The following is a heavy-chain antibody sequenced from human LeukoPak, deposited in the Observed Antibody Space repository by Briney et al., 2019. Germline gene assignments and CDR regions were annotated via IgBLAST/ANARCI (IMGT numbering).Heavy chain of an antibody. J-gene: IGHJ6*03. D-gene: IGHD3-22*01. Sequence: PSETLSLTCTVSGGSISSYYWSWIRQPAGKGLEWIGRICTSGSTNYNPSLKSRVTMSVDTSKNQFSLKLSSVTAADTAVYYCARGYYTYYYYYYYMDVWGKGTTVTVSS. CDR1: GGSISSYY. CDR2: ICTSGST. CDR3: ARGYYTYYYYYYYMDV. V-gene: IGHV4-4*07.